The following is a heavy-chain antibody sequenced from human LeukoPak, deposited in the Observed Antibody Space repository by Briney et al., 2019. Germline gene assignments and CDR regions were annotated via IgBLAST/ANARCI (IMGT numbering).Heavy chain of an antibody. J-gene: IGHJ4*02. CDR2: ISAYNGNT. V-gene: IGHV1-18*01. CDR3: ARGDLGDYGDRTLDY. D-gene: IGHD4-17*01. Sequence: ASVKVSCKASGYTFTSYGISWVRQAPGQGREGMGWISAYNGNTNYAQKLQGRVTMTTDTSTSTAYMELRSLRSDDTAVYYCARGDLGDYGDRTLDYWGQGTLVTVSS. CDR1: GYTFTSYG.